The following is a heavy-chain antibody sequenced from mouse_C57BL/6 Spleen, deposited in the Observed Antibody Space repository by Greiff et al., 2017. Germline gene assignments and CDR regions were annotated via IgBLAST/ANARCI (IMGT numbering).Heavy chain of an antibody. V-gene: IGHV1-85*01. CDR2: LYPRDGSH. CDR1: GYTFTSYD. J-gene: IGHJ2*01. D-gene: IGHD3-2*02. Sequence: VKLVESGPELVQPGASVKLSCKASGYTFTSYDINWVKQRHGQGLAWIGWLYPRDGSHKYKEWSKGKATLNVNTSSRTAYIELHSLTSEDSAIYFGARFDSSGYSYFDYWGQGTTLTVSS. CDR3: ARFDSSGYSYFDY.